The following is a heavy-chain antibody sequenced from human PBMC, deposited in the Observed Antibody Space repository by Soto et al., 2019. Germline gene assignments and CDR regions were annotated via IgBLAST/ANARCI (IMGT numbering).Heavy chain of an antibody. CDR2: IKQDGSEK. CDR3: AREVYYYDSSGRDY. D-gene: IGHD3-22*01. J-gene: IGHJ4*02. V-gene: IGHV3-7*03. Sequence: GGSLRLSCAVSGFSFGTYWMSWVRQAPGKGLEWVANIKQDGSEKYYVDSVKGRFTISRDNARNSLYLQMNSLRAEDTAVYYCAREVYYYDSSGRDYWGQGTLVTVSS. CDR1: GFSFGTYW.